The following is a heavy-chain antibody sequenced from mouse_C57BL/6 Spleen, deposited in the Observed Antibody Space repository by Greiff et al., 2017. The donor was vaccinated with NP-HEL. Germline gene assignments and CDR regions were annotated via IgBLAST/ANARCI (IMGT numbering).Heavy chain of an antibody. CDR2: IYPGDGDT. J-gene: IGHJ2*01. V-gene: IGHV1-82*01. CDR3: ARDYGSSYGY. Sequence: QVQLQQSGPELVKPGASVKISCKASGYAFSSSWMNWVKQRPGKGLEWIGRIYPGDGDTNYNGKFKGKATLTADKSSSTVYMQLSSLTSEDAAVYFCARDYGSSYGYWGQGTTLTVSS. D-gene: IGHD1-1*01. CDR1: GYAFSSSW.